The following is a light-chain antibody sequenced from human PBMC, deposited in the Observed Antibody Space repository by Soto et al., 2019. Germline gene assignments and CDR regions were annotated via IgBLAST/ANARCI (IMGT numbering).Light chain of an antibody. CDR1: PGIIKY. J-gene: IGKJ1*01. CDR3: QKYNSVPWT. V-gene: IGKV1-27*01. Sequence: DIHITQSPSSPSASVADRVTITRRASPGIIKYLAWYQQKPWKVPKLLIYAASTLQSGVPSRFRGSGSGTDFTLTISSLQPEDVATYYCQKYNSVPWTFGQGTKVDIK. CDR2: AAS.